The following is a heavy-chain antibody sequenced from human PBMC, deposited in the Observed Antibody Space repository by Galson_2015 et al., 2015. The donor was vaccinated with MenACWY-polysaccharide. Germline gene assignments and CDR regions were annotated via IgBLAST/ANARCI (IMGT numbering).Heavy chain of an antibody. D-gene: IGHD6-19*01. CDR1: GFTFSDYY. CDR3: ARDFSSGGEDYFDY. Sequence: CAASGFTFSDYYMSWIRQAPGKGLEWVSYISSSGSTIYYADSVKGRFTISRDNAKNSLYLQMNSLRAEDTAVYYCARDFSSGGEDYFDYWGQGTLVTVSS. J-gene: IGHJ4*02. V-gene: IGHV3-11*01. CDR2: ISSSGSTI.